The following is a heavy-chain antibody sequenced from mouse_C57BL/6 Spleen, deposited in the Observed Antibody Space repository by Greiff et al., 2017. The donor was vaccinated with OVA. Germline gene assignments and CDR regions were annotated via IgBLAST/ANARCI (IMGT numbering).Heavy chain of an antibody. CDR2: ISSGSSTT. CDR1: GFTFSDYG. Sequence: EVKLVESGGGLVKPGGSLKLSCAASGFTFSDYGMHWVRQAPEKGLEWVAYISSGSSTTYYADTVKGRFTISRDNAKNTLFLQMNSLRSENTAMYYWAGEGAYWGQGTLVTVSA. CDR3: AGEGAY. V-gene: IGHV5-17*01. J-gene: IGHJ3*01.